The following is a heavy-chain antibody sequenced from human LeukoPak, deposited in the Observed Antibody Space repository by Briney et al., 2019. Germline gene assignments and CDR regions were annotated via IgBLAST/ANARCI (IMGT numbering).Heavy chain of an antibody. D-gene: IGHD4/OR15-4a*01. CDR1: GYSFTSYW. CDR2: IYPGDSET. J-gene: IGHJ5*02. Sequence: GEPLNFSCKGSGYSFTSYWIGWARQMPGKGLGWMGIIYPGDSETSYSPYFQGQVTISADKSISTAYLQWSSLKASDTAMYYCARVGGWGWAVTMVGRSGWFDPWGQGTLVTVSS. CDR3: ARVGGWGWAVTMVGRSGWFDP. V-gene: IGHV5-51*01.